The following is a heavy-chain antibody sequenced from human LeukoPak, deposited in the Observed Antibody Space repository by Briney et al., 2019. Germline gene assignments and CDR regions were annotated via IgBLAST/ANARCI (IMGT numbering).Heavy chain of an antibody. CDR3: ARGAMGGANWFDP. Sequence: SQTLSLTCTVSGGSISSVGYYWSWIRQHPGKGLEWIGYIHYNGNTYYNPSLKSRVTISVDTSKNHFSLKLSSVTAADTAVFYCARGAMGGANWFDPWGQGTLVTVSS. CDR2: IHYNGNT. V-gene: IGHV4-31*03. J-gene: IGHJ5*02. CDR1: GGSISSVGYY. D-gene: IGHD5-18*01.